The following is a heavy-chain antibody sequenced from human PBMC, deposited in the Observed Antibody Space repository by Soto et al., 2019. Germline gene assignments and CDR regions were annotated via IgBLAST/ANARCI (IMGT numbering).Heavy chain of an antibody. CDR1: GFSLSTSGVG. Sequence: SGPTLVNPTQTLTLTCTFSGFSLSTSGVGVGWIRQPPGKALEWLALIYWNDDKRYSPSLKSRLTITKDTSKNQVVLTMTNMDPVDTATYYCAHRATGVGRLNNWFDPWGQGTLVTVSS. V-gene: IGHV2-5*01. CDR2: IYWNDDK. J-gene: IGHJ5*02. CDR3: AHRATGVGRLNNWFDP. D-gene: IGHD1-26*01.